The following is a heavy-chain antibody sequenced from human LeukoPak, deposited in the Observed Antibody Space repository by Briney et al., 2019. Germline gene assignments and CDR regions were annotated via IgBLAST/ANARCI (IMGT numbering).Heavy chain of an antibody. CDR1: GFTFKDYA. CDR3: ARAYKDRSLAGKKEFFQH. J-gene: IGHJ1*01. CDR2: ISWNSGTT. V-gene: IGHV3-9*01. Sequence: GGSLRLSCTASGFTFKDYAMYWVRQAPGKGLEWVSGISWNSGTTDYADSVKGRFTISRDNANNFLYLQMNSLRAEDTALYYCARAYKDRSLAGKKEFFQHWGQGTLVTVSS. D-gene: IGHD6-19*01.